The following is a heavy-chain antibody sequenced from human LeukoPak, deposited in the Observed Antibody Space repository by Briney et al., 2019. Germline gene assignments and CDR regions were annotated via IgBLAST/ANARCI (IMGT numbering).Heavy chain of an antibody. CDR1: AGSIASSTHL. D-gene: IGHD6-25*01. V-gene: IGHV4-39*01. CDR2: VFFQNT. J-gene: IGHJ4*02. CDR3: ARHGGSTGFLDF. Sequence: RPSETLSLTCSVSAGSIASSTHLWGWIRQTPGEGLEWIGSVFFQNTYYNPSLQSRVSISVDTSKSQFSLDLRSVTGADTALYYCARHGGSTGFLDFWGRGIVVTVSS.